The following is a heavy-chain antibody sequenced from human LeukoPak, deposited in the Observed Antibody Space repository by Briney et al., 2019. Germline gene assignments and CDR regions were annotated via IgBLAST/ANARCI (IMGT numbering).Heavy chain of an antibody. CDR3: ARAAYGSGSYDVDY. V-gene: IGHV4-38-2*01. CDR2: IYHSAST. CDR1: GYSISSGYY. J-gene: IGHJ4*02. D-gene: IGHD3-10*01. Sequence: KPSETLSLTCAVSGYSISSGYYWGWIRQPPGKGLEWIGSIYHSASTYYNPSLKSRVTISVDTSKNQFSLKLSSVTAADTAVYYCARAAYGSGSYDVDYWGQGTLVTVSS.